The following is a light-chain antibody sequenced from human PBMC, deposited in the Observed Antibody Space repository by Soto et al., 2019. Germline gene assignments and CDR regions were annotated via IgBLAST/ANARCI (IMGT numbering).Light chain of an antibody. Sequence: QSALTQPASVSGSPGQSITISCTGTSSDVGAYIFVSWYQHHPGKAPKLIISEVSNRPSGASNRFSGSKSGNTASLTISGLQAEDEADYYCSSHAGSSAFYVFGTGTKLTVL. CDR3: SSHAGSSAFYV. J-gene: IGLJ1*01. CDR2: EVS. CDR1: SSDVGAYIF. V-gene: IGLV2-14*01.